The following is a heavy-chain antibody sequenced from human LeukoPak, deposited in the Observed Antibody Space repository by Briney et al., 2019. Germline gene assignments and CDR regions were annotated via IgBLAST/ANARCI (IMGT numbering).Heavy chain of an antibody. D-gene: IGHD3-3*01. Sequence: SETLSLTCTVSGGSICSYYWSWIRQPPGKGLEWIGYIYYSGSTNYNPSLKSRVTISVDTSKNQFSLKLSSVTAADTAVYYCARHRYYDFWSGYRTNYYGMDVWGQGTTVTVSS. CDR1: GGSICSYY. V-gene: IGHV4-59*08. J-gene: IGHJ6*02. CDR2: IYYSGST. CDR3: ARHRYYDFWSGYRTNYYGMDV.